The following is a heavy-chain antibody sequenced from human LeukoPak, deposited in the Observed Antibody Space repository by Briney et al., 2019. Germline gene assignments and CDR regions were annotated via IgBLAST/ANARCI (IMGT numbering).Heavy chain of an antibody. Sequence: PSETLSLTCAVYGGSFSGYYWSWIRQPPGKGLEWIGEINHSGSTNYNPSLKSRVTISVDTSKNQFSLKLSSVTAADTAVYYCASGGRPGDYWGQGTLVTVSS. V-gene: IGHV4-34*01. J-gene: IGHJ4*02. CDR3: ASGGRPGDY. CDR2: INHSGST. D-gene: IGHD2-2*01. CDR1: GGSFSGYY.